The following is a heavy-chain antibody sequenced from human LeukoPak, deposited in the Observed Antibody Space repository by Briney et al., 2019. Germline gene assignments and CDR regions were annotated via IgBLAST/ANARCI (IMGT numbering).Heavy chain of an antibody. CDR3: ARDESISILWW. V-gene: IGHV1-46*01. D-gene: IGHD2-21*01. J-gene: IGHJ1*01. Sequence: ASVKVSCKASGYTFTNNYMHWVRHGPGQGLEWMGIINPSGGSTNYAQKFQGRVTMTRDTSTSTVYMELSSLRSEDTAVYYCARDESISILWWWGQGTLVTVSS. CDR2: INPSGGST. CDR1: GYTFTNNY.